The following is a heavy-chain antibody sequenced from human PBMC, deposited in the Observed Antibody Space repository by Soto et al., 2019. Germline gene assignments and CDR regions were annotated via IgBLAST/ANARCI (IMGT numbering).Heavy chain of an antibody. J-gene: IGHJ4*02. CDR3: ESLEGLATISYYFDF. Sequence: SQTPSLTCSFSDYSLNSVKYYLGWIRPPPGKGLEWIGSIYYRGNAYYNPSLQTRVTISLDKSKSQFSLKLNSVTAAGSAVYFCESLEGLATISYYFDFWGPGALVTVSS. V-gene: IGHV4-39*01. CDR1: DYSLNSVKYY. CDR2: IYYRGNA. D-gene: IGHD3-9*01.